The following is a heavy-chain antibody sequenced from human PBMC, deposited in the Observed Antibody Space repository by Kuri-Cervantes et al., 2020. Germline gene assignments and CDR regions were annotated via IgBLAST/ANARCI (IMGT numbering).Heavy chain of an antibody. J-gene: IGHJ4*02. D-gene: IGHD6-19*01. Sequence: GSLRLSCTVSGGSVSSGSYYWSWIRQPPGKGLEWIGYIYYSGSTNYNPSLKSRVTISVDTSKNQFSLKLSSVTAADTAVYYCAREKHSSGFDYWGQGTLVTVSS. CDR1: GGSVSSGSYY. CDR2: IYYSGST. CDR3: AREKHSSGFDY. V-gene: IGHV4-61*01.